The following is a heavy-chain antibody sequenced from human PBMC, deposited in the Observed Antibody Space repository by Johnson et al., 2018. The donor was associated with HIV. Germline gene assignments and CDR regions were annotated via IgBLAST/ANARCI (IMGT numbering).Heavy chain of an antibody. J-gene: IGHJ3*01. CDR3: ARDHPTTGARVHVFDL. D-gene: IGHD5-12*01. CDR2: ISYDGSDK. V-gene: IGHV3-30*04. CDR1: GFTFSSYG. Sequence: QVQLVESGGGVVQSGRSLRLSCAASGFTFSSYGMHWVRQAPAKGLEWVAVISYDGSDKDYADSVKGRFTISRDSSKNTLYLQMNSLRIEDTAVYYCARDHPTTGARVHVFDLGGQGTMVTVSS.